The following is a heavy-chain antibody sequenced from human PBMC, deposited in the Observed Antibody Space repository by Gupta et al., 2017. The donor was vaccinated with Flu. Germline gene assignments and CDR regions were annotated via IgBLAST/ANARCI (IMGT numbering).Heavy chain of an antibody. Sequence: EVQLVESGGGLARPGGSLRLSCAALVSTFISLSMSWVRQAPGKGLEWVSSISSRSDYLYYGDSVKGRFTASRDNVKNSLFLQMDSLSAEDTALYYCARDDRGSSRWGQGILVTVSS. J-gene: IGHJ4*02. V-gene: IGHV3-21*06. CDR2: ISSRSDYL. CDR1: VSTFISLS. D-gene: IGHD1-1*01. CDR3: ARDDRGSSR.